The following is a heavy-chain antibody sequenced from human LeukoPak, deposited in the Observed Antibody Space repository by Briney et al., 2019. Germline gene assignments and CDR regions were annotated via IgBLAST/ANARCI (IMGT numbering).Heavy chain of an antibody. Sequence: SETLSLTCTVSGYSISSGYYWGWIRQPPGKGLEWIGDIYHSGSTYYNPSLKSRVTISVDTSKNQFSLKLSSVTAADTAVYYCASDEPFGGVWRWGQGTLVSVSS. CDR2: IYHSGST. CDR3: ASDEPFGGVWR. V-gene: IGHV4-38-2*02. CDR1: GYSISSGYY. J-gene: IGHJ4*02. D-gene: IGHD3-16*01.